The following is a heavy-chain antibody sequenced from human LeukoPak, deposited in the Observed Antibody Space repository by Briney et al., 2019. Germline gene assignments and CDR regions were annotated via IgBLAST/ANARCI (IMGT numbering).Heavy chain of an antibody. CDR3: AKDPGYSSSWYVFAGFDY. V-gene: IGHV3-23*01. CDR1: GFTFSSYT. Sequence: GGSLRLSCAASGFTFSSYTMSWVRQAPGKGLEWVSAISGSGGSTYYADSVKGRFTISRDNSKNTLYLQMNSLRAEDTAVYYCAKDPGYSSSWYVFAGFDYWGQGTLVTVSS. J-gene: IGHJ4*02. D-gene: IGHD6-13*01. CDR2: ISGSGGST.